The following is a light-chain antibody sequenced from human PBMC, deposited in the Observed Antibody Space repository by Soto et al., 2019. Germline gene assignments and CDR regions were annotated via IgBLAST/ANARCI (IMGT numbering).Light chain of an antibody. CDR3: QPYNNSPPWT. J-gene: IGKJ1*01. Sequence: DIVMTKSPATLSVSPGERATLSCRASQSVSSNVAWYQQKPGQAPMLLIYGASTRATGIPARFSGSGSGTELTHTISSLQSVDFAVYYCQPYNNSPPWTFGQGTKVEIK. V-gene: IGKV3D-15*01. CDR1: QSVSSN. CDR2: GAS.